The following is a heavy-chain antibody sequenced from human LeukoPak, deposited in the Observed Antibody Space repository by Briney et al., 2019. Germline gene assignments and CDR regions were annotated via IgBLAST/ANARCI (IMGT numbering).Heavy chain of an antibody. J-gene: IGHJ4*02. CDR1: GFTFSSYA. V-gene: IGHV3-30*04. D-gene: IGHD3-22*01. Sequence: GGSLRLSCAASGFTFSSYAMHWVRQAPGKGLEWVAVISYDGSNKYHADSVKGRFTISRDNSKNTLYLQMNSLRAEDTAVYYCARWRYYYDSSGYYSGWGQGTLVTVSS. CDR3: ARWRYYYDSSGYYSG. CDR2: ISYDGSNK.